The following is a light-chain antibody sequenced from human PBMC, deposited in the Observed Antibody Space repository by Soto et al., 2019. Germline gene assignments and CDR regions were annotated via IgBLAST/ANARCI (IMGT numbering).Light chain of an antibody. Sequence: ERAVSQSPATLSVSPGERATLSCTASQSVRSNFAWYQQKPGQAPRRRINGASTRATGIPARFSGSGSGTEFSLTISSLLSEEFAVYYCQQYSDWPPTFGQGTKVDI. CDR3: QQYSDWPPT. J-gene: IGKJ1*01. V-gene: IGKV3-15*01. CDR1: QSVRSN. CDR2: GAS.